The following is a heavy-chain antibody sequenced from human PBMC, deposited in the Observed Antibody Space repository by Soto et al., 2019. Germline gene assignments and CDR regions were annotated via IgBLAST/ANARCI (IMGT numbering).Heavy chain of an antibody. Sequence: ASVKVSCKASGGTFSSYTISWVRQAPGQGLEWMGRIIPILGIANYAQKFQGRVTITADKSTSTAYMELSSLRSEDTAVYYCATYSSSWRETFDYWGQGTLVTVSS. D-gene: IGHD6-13*01. J-gene: IGHJ4*02. CDR1: GGTFSSYT. CDR2: IIPILGIA. V-gene: IGHV1-69*02. CDR3: ATYSSSWRETFDY.